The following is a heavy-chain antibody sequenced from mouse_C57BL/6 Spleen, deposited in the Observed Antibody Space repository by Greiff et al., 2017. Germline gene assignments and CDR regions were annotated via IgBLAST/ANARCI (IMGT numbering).Heavy chain of an antibody. V-gene: IGHV5-6*01. CDR3: ARGNYYGSWFAY. D-gene: IGHD1-1*01. Sequence: EVQRVESGGDLVKPGGSLKLSCAASGFTFSSYGMSWVRQTPDKRLEWVATISSGGSYTYYPASVQGRFTISRDTAKNTLYLQMSRLKSEDTAMYDCARGNYYGSWFAYWGQGTLVTVSA. CDR2: ISSGGSYT. CDR1: GFTFSSYG. J-gene: IGHJ3*01.